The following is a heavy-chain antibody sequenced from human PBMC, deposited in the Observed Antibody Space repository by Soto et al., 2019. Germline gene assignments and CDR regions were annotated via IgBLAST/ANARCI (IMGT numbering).Heavy chain of an antibody. CDR1: GFTFSNYG. V-gene: IGHV3-33*01. CDR2: IWHDGNNK. Sequence: GGSLRLSCAASGFTFSNYGMHWVRQAPGKGLEWVAIIWHDGNNKYYADSVRGRFIISRDNSKNRLYLQMNSLRAEDTAVYYCASDLVGASDSYGLDVWGQGTTVTVSS. D-gene: IGHD1-26*01. J-gene: IGHJ6*02. CDR3: ASDLVGASDSYGLDV.